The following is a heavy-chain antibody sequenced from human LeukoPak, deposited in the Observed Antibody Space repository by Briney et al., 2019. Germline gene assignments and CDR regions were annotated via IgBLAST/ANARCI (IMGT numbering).Heavy chain of an antibody. CDR2: INQAGSEK. D-gene: IGHD3-9*01. J-gene: IGHJ5*01. Sequence: GGSLRLSCGVSGFTFSSFWMSWVRQPPGKGLEWVAKINQAGSEKCHMDSVKGRFTISRDNAKNSLYLQMNSLRAEDTAVHYCAKYDSGYSLDSWGHGILVTVSS. CDR3: AKYDSGYSLDS. V-gene: IGHV3-7*03. CDR1: GFTFSSFW.